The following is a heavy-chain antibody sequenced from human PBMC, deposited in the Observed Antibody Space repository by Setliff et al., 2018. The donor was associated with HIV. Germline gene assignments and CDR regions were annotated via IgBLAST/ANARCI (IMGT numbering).Heavy chain of an antibody. CDR1: GFTFSSYG. CDR2: ISSNGKHI. V-gene: IGHV3-21*01. Sequence: GGTLRLSCAASGFTFSSYGMNWVRQAPGKGLEWVSSISSNGKHIYYADSVNGRFTISRDNGEKSVSLQMNSLRVEDTDVYYCARDFGSWLYGGSHWGFDHWGQGTLVTVSS. J-gene: IGHJ4*02. D-gene: IGHD1-26*01. CDR3: ARDFGSWLYGGSHWGFDH.